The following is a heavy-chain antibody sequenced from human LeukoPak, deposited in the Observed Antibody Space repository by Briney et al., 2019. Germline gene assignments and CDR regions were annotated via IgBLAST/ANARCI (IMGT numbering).Heavy chain of an antibody. CDR1: GFTFTDVW. V-gene: IGHV3-15*01. CDR3: ATHSNVWLLGN. Sequence: PGGSLRLSCAASGFTFTDVWMSWVRQTPGKGLEWVGRIISKSGGGTTDYAAPVKGRFTISRDDSKNMLYLQMNSLKAEDRAVYYCATHSNVWLLGNWGQGTLVTVSS. J-gene: IGHJ4*02. D-gene: IGHD6-19*01. CDR2: IISKSGGGTT.